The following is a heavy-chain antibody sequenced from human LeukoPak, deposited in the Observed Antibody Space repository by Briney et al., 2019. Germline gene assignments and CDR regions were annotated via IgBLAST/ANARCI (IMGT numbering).Heavy chain of an antibody. CDR3: STAVAGPYYFDS. Sequence: GGSLRLPCAASGFTFSNAWMSWVRQAPGKGLEWVGRIRRETDGGTTDYAAPVKGRFTISRDDSKNTLYLQMNSLKTEDTGVYYCSTAVAGPYYFDSWGQGTLVTVSS. D-gene: IGHD6-19*01. V-gene: IGHV3-15*01. CDR2: IRRETDGGTT. CDR1: GFTFSNAW. J-gene: IGHJ4*02.